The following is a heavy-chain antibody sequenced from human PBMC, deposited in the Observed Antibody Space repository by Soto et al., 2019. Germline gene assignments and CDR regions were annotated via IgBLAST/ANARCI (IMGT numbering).Heavy chain of an antibody. CDR1: GGSFSGYY. CDR2: INHSGST. V-gene: IGHV4-34*01. J-gene: IGHJ6*02. CDR3: ARLPDRITMVRGVGGSMDV. Sequence: SETLSLTCAVYGGSFSGYYWSWIRQPPGKGLEWIGEINHSGSTNYNPSLKSRVTISVDTSKNQFSLKLSSVTAADTAVYYCARLPDRITMVRGVGGSMDVWGQGTTVTVS. D-gene: IGHD3-10*01.